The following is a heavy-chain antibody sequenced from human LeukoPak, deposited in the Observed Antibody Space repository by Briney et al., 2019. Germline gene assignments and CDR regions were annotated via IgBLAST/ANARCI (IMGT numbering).Heavy chain of an antibody. V-gene: IGHV4-34*01. J-gene: IGHJ4*02. CDR3: ARGYCSSTSCYGIVEY. D-gene: IGHD2-2*01. CDR1: GGSFSGYY. CDR2: INHSGST. Sequence: SETRSLTCAVYGGSFSGYYWSWIRQPPGKGLEWIGEINHSGSTNYNPSLKSRVTISVDTSKNQFSLKLSSVTAADTAVYYCARGYCSSTSCYGIVEYWGQGTLVTVSS.